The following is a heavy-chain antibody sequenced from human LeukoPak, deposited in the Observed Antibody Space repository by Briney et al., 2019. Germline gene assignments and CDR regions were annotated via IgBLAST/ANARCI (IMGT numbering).Heavy chain of an antibody. V-gene: IGHV3-21*01. J-gene: IGHJ3*02. D-gene: IGHD6-19*01. CDR1: GFTFSSYS. CDR3: ARDPTGYSSGGGAFDI. CDR2: ISSSSSYM. Sequence: GGSLRLSYAASGFTFSSYSMNWVRQAPGKGLEWVSSISSSSSYMYYADSVKGRFTISRDNAKNSLYLQMNSLRAEDTAVYYCARDPTGYSSGGGAFDIWGQGTMVTVSS.